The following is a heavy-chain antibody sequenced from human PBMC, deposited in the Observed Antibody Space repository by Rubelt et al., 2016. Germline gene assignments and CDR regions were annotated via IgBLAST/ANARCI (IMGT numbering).Heavy chain of an antibody. J-gene: IGHJ5*01. Sequence: QVQLQQWGAGLLKPSETLSLTCAVYGGSFSGYYWSWIRQPPGKGLGWLGRIFYGGKTFYNPSLQSRVTISNDTSNDQFSLRLTSLTAADTATYYCARGINYGDYLDSWGQGTRVTVSS. CDR2: IFYGGKT. CDR1: GGSFSGYY. D-gene: IGHD4-17*01. V-gene: IGHV4-34*12. CDR3: ARGINYGDYLDS.